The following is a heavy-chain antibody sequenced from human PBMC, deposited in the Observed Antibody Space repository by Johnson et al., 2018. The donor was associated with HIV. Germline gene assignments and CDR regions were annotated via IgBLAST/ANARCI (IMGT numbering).Heavy chain of an antibody. J-gene: IGHJ3*02. CDR1: GFTFDDYG. CDR3: AKDGDDGDEADGTKGAFDI. V-gene: IGHV3-20*04. D-gene: IGHD2-2*01. Sequence: VQLVESGGGVVRPGGSLRLSCAASGFTFDDYGMSWVRQAPGKGLEWVSGINWNGGSTGYVDSVEARFTISRDDARNTLYLQMNSLRVEDTALYYCAKDGDDGDEADGTKGAFDIWGQGTMVTVSS. CDR2: INWNGGST.